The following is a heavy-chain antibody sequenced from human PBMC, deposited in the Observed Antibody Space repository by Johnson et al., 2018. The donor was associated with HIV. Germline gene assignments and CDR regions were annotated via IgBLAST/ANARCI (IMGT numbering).Heavy chain of an antibody. J-gene: IGHJ3*02. V-gene: IGHV3-33*01. Sequence: QVQLVESGGGVVQPGRSLRLSCAASGFTFSSYGMHWVRQAPGKGLEWVAVIWYDGSNKYYADYVKGRFTLSRDNSKNTLYLQMESLRVEDTAVYYCARDGGYSSSWYKYAFDIWGQGTMVTVSS. CDR2: IWYDGSNK. D-gene: IGHD6-13*01. CDR3: ARDGGYSSSWYKYAFDI. CDR1: GFTFSSYG.